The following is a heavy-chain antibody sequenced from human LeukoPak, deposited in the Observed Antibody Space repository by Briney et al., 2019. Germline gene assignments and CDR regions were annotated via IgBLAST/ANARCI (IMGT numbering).Heavy chain of an antibody. J-gene: IGHJ2*01. V-gene: IGHV2-5*01. Sequence: SGPTLVNPTQTLTLTCTFSGFSLSTSEEAVGWIRQPPGKALEWLAVIYWHDEKHYTPSLTSRLTITKDTSKNQVVLTMTNVDPVDTATYYCAHRRRGYFDLWGHGNLVTVSS. CDR1: GFSLSTSEEA. CDR2: IYWHDEK. D-gene: IGHD3-10*01. CDR3: AHRRRGYFDL.